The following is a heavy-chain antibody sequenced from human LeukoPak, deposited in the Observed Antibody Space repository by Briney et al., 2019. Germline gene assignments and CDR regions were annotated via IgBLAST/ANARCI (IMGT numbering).Heavy chain of an antibody. J-gene: IGHJ4*02. CDR3: ARSPDFWSAPLYSDY. V-gene: IGHV4-4*09. CDR2: IYTSGST. Sequence: SETLSLTCTVSGGSISSYYWSWIRQPPGKGLEWIGYIYTSGSTNYNPSLKSRVTISVDTSKNQFSLKLSSVTAADTAVYYCARSPDFWSAPLYSDYWGQGTLVTVSS. D-gene: IGHD3-3*01. CDR1: GGSISSYY.